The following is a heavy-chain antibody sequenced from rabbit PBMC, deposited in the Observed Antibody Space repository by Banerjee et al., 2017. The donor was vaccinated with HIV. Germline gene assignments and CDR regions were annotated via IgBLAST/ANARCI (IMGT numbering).Heavy chain of an antibody. J-gene: IGHJ4*01. V-gene: IGHV1S45*01. CDR3: ARAGGFENYFNL. D-gene: IGHD1-1*01. CDR1: GFDLSSAYY. Sequence: QEQLEESGGGLVKPGGTLTLPCKASGFDLSSAYYMRWVRQAPGKGLELIACIYISSGSTWYASWAKGRFTISKASSTTVTLQMTTLTAADTATYFCARAGGFENYFNLWGQGTLVTVS. CDR2: IYISSGST.